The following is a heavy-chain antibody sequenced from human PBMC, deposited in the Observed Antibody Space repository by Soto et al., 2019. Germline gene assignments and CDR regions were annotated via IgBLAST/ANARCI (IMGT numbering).Heavy chain of an antibody. CDR1: GFTFSTYW. CDR3: NNWFDP. CDR2: INSDGSST. J-gene: IGHJ5*02. Sequence: EVQLVESGGGLVQPGGSLRLSCAASGFTFSTYWMHWVRHAPGKGLVWVSRINSDGSSTYYADPVKGRFTISRDNAKNTLYLQMNSLRAEDTAVYYCNNWFDPWGQGTLVTVSS. V-gene: IGHV3-74*01.